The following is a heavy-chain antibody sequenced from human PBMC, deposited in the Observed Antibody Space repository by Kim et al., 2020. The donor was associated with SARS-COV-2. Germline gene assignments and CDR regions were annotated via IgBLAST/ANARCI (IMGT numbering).Heavy chain of an antibody. CDR3: AREAARPDF. J-gene: IGHJ4*02. D-gene: IGHD6-6*01. Sequence: GGSLRLSCAASGFTFRDYYMSWIRQAPGKGLEWVSWISTHSGYTNYAASVKGRFTISRDDGKNLLYLQMNSLRDEDTAVYYCAREAARPDFWGQGTLVTVYS. CDR2: ISTHSGYT. V-gene: IGHV3-11*05. CDR1: GFTFRDYY.